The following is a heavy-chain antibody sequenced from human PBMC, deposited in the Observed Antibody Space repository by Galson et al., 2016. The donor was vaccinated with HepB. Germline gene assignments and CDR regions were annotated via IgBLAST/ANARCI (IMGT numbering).Heavy chain of an antibody. CDR1: GFTFNSQA. CDR3: AIVDVAFDH. CDR2: ISGSGDII. J-gene: IGHJ4*02. V-gene: IGHV3-23*01. Sequence: SLRLSCAASGFTFNSQALSWVRQAPGKGLEWVSVISGSGDIIYYADSVRGRFTISRDNSENTVYLQMSSLRAEDTAVYFCAIVDVAFDHWGQGTLVTVSS. D-gene: IGHD2-15*01.